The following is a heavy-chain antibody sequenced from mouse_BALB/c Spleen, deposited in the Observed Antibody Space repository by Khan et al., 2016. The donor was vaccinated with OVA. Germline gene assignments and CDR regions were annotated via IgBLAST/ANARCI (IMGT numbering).Heavy chain of an antibody. CDR1: GYTFTSYW. V-gene: IGHV1S81*02. J-gene: IGHJ2*01. CDR3: ARIKKIVATYFDY. CDR2: TNPTNGRT. Sequence: VQLQQPGAELVKAGASVKMSCKASGYTFTSYWMHWVKQMLGQGLEWFAETNPTNGRTYYNEKFKSKATLTVDKSSSTAYMLLSGPTFEDSAVYYCARIKKIVATYFDYWGQGTTLTVSS. D-gene: IGHD1-1*01.